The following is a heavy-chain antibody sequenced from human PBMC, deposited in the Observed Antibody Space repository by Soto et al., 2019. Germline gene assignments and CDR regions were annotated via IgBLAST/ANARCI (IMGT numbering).Heavy chain of an antibody. CDR1: GFSFSDYA. D-gene: IGHD2-21*02. CDR2: IGGRGGNA. V-gene: IGHV3-23*01. J-gene: IGHJ5*02. CDR3: AKARHSGDFAGSYDS. Sequence: PGGSLRLSCAASGFSFSDYAINWVRQVPGRGLEYVAGIGGRGGNAFYADSMKGRFSISRDNSKNTVYLHMHNLRVDDSAMYYCAKARHSGDFAGSYDSWGQGTLVTVS.